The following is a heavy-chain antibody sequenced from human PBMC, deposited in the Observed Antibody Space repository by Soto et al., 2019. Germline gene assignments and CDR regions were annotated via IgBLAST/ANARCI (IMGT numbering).Heavy chain of an antibody. Sequence: QVQLQQWGAGLLKPSETLSLTCAVYGGSFSGYYWTWIRQPPGPGLEWIGEIKHSESTNYNPSLMSRVTISVDTSKHLFSLKLTSVTAAKTAVYCCARDNFTGLSDHWGQGDLVTVSS. CDR1: GGSFSGYY. D-gene: IGHD1-1*01. CDR2: IKHSEST. V-gene: IGHV4-34*01. CDR3: ARDNFTGLSDH. J-gene: IGHJ4*02.